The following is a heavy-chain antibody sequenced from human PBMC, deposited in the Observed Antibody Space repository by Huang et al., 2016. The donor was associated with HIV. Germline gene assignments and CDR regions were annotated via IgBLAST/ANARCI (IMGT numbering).Heavy chain of an antibody. CDR3: ASQDPRTITAAGKLDY. V-gene: IGHV3-30-3*01. Sequence: QVQLVESGGGVVQPGKSLRLSCAASGFTFSNCAMHWVRQAPGKGLEVGAVRAHDGTNDDYADSGKGRFTISRDNSQNTLYLQMNSLRGGDTAVYYCASQDPRTITAAGKLDYWGQGTLVTVSS. CDR2: RAHDGTND. J-gene: IGHJ4*02. CDR1: GFTFSNCA. D-gene: IGHD6-13*01.